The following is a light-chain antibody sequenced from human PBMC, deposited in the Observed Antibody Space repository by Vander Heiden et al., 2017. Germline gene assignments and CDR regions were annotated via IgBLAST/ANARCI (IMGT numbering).Light chain of an antibody. CDR3: QEWDSSTVV. J-gene: IGLJ2*01. CDR2: QDS. CDR1: KLGDKY. Sequence: SYELTQSPSVSVSPGQTASITCSGDKLGDKYACWYQQKPGQSPVLVIYQDSKRPSGIPERFSGSNSGNTATLTISGTQAMDEADYYCQEWDSSTVVFGGGTKLTVL. V-gene: IGLV3-1*01.